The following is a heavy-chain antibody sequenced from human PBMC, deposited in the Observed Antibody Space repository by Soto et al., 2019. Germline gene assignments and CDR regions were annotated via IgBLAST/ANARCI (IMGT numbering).Heavy chain of an antibody. D-gene: IGHD2-21*02. J-gene: IGHJ4*02. CDR2: ISSSSSTI. Sequence: GGSLRLSCAASGFTFSSYSMNWVRQAPGKGLEWVSYISSSSSTIYYADSVKGRFTISRDNAKNSLYLQMNSLRDEDTAVYYCARDRKVSNAYCGGDCYSGLDYWGQGTLVTVSS. CDR1: GFTFSSYS. CDR3: ARDRKVSNAYCGGDCYSGLDY. V-gene: IGHV3-48*02.